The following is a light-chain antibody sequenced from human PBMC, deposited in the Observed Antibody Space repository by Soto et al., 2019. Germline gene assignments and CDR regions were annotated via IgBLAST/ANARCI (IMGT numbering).Light chain of an antibody. V-gene: IGKV4-1*01. CDR2: WAS. J-gene: IGKJ4*01. CDR1: QSVLYSSNNKNY. Sequence: DIVMTQSPDSLAVSLGERATINCKSSQSVLYSSNNKNYLVWYQQKPGQPPKLLIYWASTRESGVPDRFSGSGSGPDFTHTISRLQAEDVAVYYCQHYYSPPLTFGGGTKVEIK. CDR3: QHYYSPPLT.